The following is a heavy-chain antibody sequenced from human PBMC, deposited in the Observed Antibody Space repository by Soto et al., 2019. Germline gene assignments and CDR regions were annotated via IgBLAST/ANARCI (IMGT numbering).Heavy chain of an antibody. CDR1: GGSSSSTSYY. CDR3: AGQSYESRGYYYAS. CDR2: SYSSGNT. D-gene: IGHD3-22*01. Sequence: QLLLQESGPGLVKPSETLSLTCTVSGGSSSSTSYYWGWIRQPPGKGLEWIGSSYSSGNTYSNPSLKSRVTISVDTSKSHLARKLSSVTAADTAVYYCAGQSYESRGYYYASWGQGTLVTVAS. V-gene: IGHV4-39*01. J-gene: IGHJ4*02.